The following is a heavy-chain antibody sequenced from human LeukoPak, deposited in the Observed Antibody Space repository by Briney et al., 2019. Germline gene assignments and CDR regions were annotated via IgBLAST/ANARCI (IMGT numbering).Heavy chain of an antibody. V-gene: IGHV1-2*04. CDR1: GYTFTGYY. CDR2: INPNSGGT. Sequence: ASVKVSCTASGYTFTGYYMHWVRQAPGQGLEWMGWINPNSGGTNYAQKFQGWVTMTRDTSISTAYMELSRLRSDDTAVYYCARDGPYYYDSSGYDYYYYGMDVWGQGTTVTVSS. D-gene: IGHD3-22*01. CDR3: ARDGPYYYDSSGYDYYYYGMDV. J-gene: IGHJ6*02.